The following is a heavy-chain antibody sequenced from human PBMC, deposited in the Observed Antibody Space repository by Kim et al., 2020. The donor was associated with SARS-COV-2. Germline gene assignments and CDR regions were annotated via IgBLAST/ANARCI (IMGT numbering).Heavy chain of an antibody. J-gene: IGHJ4*02. D-gene: IGHD3-10*01. Sequence: ASVKVSCKASGYTFTSYGISWVRQAPGQGLEWMGWISAYNGNTNYAQKLQGRVTMTTDKSTSTAYMELRSLRSDDTAVYYCARDNVGELLWFGELFRFDYWGQGTLVTVSS. CDR1: GYTFTSYG. CDR2: ISAYNGNT. CDR3: ARDNVGELLWFGELFRFDY. V-gene: IGHV1-18*01.